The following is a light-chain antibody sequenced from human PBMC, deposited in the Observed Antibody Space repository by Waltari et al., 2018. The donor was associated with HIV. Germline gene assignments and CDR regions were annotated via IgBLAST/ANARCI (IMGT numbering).Light chain of an antibody. V-gene: IGKV3-20*01. CDR3: QQYASSPFS. Sequence: EIELTQSPGTLSLSPGERATLSCRASQSFGSGYLAWFQHKPGQAPRLLISGASTRATGVPDRFSGSGSETDFTLTISRLESEDFAVYYCQQYASSPFSFGPGTKVEIK. CDR2: GAS. J-gene: IGKJ3*01. CDR1: QSFGSGY.